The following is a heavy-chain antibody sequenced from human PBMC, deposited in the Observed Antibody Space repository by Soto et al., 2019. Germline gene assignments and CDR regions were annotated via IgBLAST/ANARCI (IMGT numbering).Heavy chain of an antibody. J-gene: IGHJ6*02. Sequence: QVQLVQSGDEVKKPGASVKVSCKASGYIFVNYGIAWVRQAPGQGLEWMGWISPYTGNTHSATKIQGRLTMTTDTSTCNAYMDLGSLTSDDTAVYYCVMVDNYVTPTPQDVWGQGTTVTVSS. CDR2: ISPYTGNT. V-gene: IGHV1-18*01. CDR3: VMVDNYVTPTPQDV. CDR1: GYIFVNYG. D-gene: IGHD3-16*01.